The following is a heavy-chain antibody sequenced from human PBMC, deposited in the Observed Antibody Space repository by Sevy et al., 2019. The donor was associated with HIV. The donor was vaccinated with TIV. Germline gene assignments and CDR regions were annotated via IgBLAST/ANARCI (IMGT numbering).Heavy chain of an antibody. V-gene: IGHV3-53*01. CDR3: ARVPGFPRGAFDI. Sequence: GGSLRLSCAASGFTVSSNYMSWVRQAPGKGLEWVSVIYSGGSTYYADSVKGRFTISRDNSKNTLYLQMNSLRAEDTAVYYCARVPGFPRGAFDIWGQGTMVTVSS. CDR2: IYSGGST. J-gene: IGHJ3*02. D-gene: IGHD3-10*01. CDR1: GFTVSSNY.